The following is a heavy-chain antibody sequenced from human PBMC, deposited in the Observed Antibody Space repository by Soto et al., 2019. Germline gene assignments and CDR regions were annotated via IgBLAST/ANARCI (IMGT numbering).Heavy chain of an antibody. CDR3: ARRKDDYYDSSGYAFDI. CDR1: GGSISSSTYY. J-gene: IGHJ3*02. CDR2: ISYSGGT. V-gene: IGHV4-39*01. D-gene: IGHD3-22*01. Sequence: QLQLQESGPGLVKTSETLSLTCTVSGGSISSSTYYWGWIRQPPGKGLEWIGSISYSGGTYYNPSLRSRVTISVDTPKNQFSLKLSSVTAADTAVYYCARRKDDYYDSSGYAFDIWGQGTMVTVSS.